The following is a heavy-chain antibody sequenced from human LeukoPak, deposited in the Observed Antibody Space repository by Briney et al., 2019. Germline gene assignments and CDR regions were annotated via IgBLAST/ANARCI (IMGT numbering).Heavy chain of an antibody. V-gene: IGHV1-46*01. J-gene: IGHJ4*02. D-gene: IGHD2-2*01. CDR2: INPSGGST. CDR3: ARVSCSSTSCPDY. CDR1: GYTFTNYY. Sequence: GASVKVSCKASGYTFTNYYMHWVRQAPGQGLEWMGLINPSGGSTSYAEKFQGRVIMTRDMSTTTDYMELSSLRSEDTAVYYCARVSCSSTSCPDYWGQGTLVTVSS.